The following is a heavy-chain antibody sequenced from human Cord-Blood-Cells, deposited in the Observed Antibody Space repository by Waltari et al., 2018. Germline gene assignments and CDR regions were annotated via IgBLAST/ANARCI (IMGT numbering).Heavy chain of an antibody. V-gene: IGHV3-30-3*01. CDR2: ISYDGSNK. CDR3: ARDCNGGGYFDL. Sequence: QVQLVESGGGVVQPGRSLRLSCAASGFTFSSYAMHWVRQAPGKGLEWGEVISYDGSNKYYADSVKGRFTISRDNSKNTLYLQMNSLRAEDTAVYYCARDCNGGGYFDLWGRGTLVTVSS. J-gene: IGHJ2*01. D-gene: IGHD2-8*02. CDR1: GFTFSSYA.